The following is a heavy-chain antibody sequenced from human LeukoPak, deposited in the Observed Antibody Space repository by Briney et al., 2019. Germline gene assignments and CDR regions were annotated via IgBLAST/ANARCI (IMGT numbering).Heavy chain of an antibody. CDR2: IYYSGST. J-gene: IGHJ4*02. CDR1: AASISNGDYY. V-gene: IGHV4-30-4*08. CDR3: ARSPTYGVPGPVEFDY. Sequence: SETLSLTCSVSAASISNGDYYWSWLRQPPGKGLEWIGYIYYSGSTYFNPSLRSRVTMSMDTSKNQFSLKLTSVTAADTAVYYCARSPTYGVPGPVEFDYWGQGTLVTVSS. D-gene: IGHD4-17*01.